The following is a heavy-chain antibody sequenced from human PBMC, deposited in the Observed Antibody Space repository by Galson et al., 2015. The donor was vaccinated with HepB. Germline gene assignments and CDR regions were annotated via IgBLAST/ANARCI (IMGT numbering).Heavy chain of an antibody. D-gene: IGHD2-15*01. CDR2: ISYDGSNK. CDR1: GFTFSSYG. Sequence: SLRLSCAASGFTFSSYGMHWVRQAPGKGLEWVAVISYDGSNKYYADSVKGRFTISRDNSKNTLYLQMNSLRAEDTAVYYCAKGKGGGSQYYFDYWGQGTLVTVSS. CDR3: AKGKGGGSQYYFDY. V-gene: IGHV3-30*18. J-gene: IGHJ4*02.